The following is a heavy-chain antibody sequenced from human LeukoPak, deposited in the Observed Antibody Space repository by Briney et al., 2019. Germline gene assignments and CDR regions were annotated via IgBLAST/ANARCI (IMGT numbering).Heavy chain of an antibody. Sequence: PGGSLRLSCAASGFSFSNHGMHWVRQAPGKRLEWVAVIWDDGNNKRYANSVNGRFTISRDNSENTLYLQMNGLTAEDTAMYYCARGRMGYYSDVWGQGTTVTVSS. D-gene: IGHD3-10*01. V-gene: IGHV3-33*01. J-gene: IGHJ6*02. CDR1: GFSFSNHG. CDR2: IWDDGNNK. CDR3: ARGRMGYYSDV.